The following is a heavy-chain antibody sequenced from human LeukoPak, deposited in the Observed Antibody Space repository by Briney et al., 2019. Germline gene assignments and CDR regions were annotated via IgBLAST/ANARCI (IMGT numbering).Heavy chain of an antibody. Sequence: GGSLRLSCAASGFTFSSYWMHWVRQAPGKGLVWVSLINSDGSSTSYADSVKGRFTISRDNAKNTLYLQMNSLRAEDTAVYYCAREGRTIFGVLINGPDYWGQGTLVTVSS. D-gene: IGHD3-3*01. CDR2: INSDGSST. CDR3: AREGRTIFGVLINGPDY. J-gene: IGHJ4*02. CDR1: GFTFSSYW. V-gene: IGHV3-74*01.